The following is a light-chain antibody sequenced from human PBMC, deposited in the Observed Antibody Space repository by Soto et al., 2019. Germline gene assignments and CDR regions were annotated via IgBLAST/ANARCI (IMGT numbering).Light chain of an antibody. CDR2: GAS. J-gene: IGKJ1*01. CDR3: QQSYRSPHT. Sequence: IGVTQAPANLSLSPGERGPPSCRASQSVSSNLAWYQQKPGQAPRLLIYGASTRATSIPARFSGSGSGTEFTLTISSLQPEDFATYFCQQSYRSPHTFGQGTKVEI. CDR1: QSVSSN. V-gene: IGKV3-15*01.